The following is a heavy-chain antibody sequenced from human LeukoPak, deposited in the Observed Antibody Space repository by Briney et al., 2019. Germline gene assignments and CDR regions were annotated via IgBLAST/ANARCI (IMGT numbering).Heavy chain of an antibody. Sequence: PSETLSLTCTVSGGSISSSSYYWGWIRQLPGKGLEWIGTIYYSGSTYYNPSLKSRVTMSVDTSKNQFSLNLSSVTAADTAVYYCARGRIGGPKAPFDYWGQGTLVTVSS. D-gene: IGHD3-16*01. CDR3: ARGRIGGPKAPFDY. CDR1: GGSISSSSYY. J-gene: IGHJ4*02. CDR2: IYYSGST. V-gene: IGHV4-39*07.